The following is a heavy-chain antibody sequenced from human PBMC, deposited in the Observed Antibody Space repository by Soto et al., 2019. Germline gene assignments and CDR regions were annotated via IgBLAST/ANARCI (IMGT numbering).Heavy chain of an antibody. CDR3: TRAPIDNHYFEY. CDR1: GFTFSDYY. D-gene: IGHD1-1*01. J-gene: IGHJ4*02. Sequence: PGGSLRLSCAVSGFTFSDYYMDWVRQAPGKGLEWVGRSRKKANSYSTEYAASVKGRFTISRDDSKNSLYLQMNSLKTEDTAIYYCTRAPIDNHYFEYWGQGTLVTVSS. CDR2: SRKKANSYST. V-gene: IGHV3-72*01.